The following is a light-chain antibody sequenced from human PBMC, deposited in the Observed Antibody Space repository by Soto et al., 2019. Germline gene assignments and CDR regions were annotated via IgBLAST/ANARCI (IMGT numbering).Light chain of an antibody. V-gene: IGKV1-5*03. CDR2: KAS. CDR3: QQRSNWQGT. Sequence: DIQMTQSPSTLSASEGDRVTMTCQASQSITNSLAWYQQQPGKAPKLLIYKASTLKSGVPSRFSGSGSGTDFTLTITRLEPEDFAVYYCQQRSNWQGTFGQGTKVDIK. CDR1: QSITNS. J-gene: IGKJ1*01.